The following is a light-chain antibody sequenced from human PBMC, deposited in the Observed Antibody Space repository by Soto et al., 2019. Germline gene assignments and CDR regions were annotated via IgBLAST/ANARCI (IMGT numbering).Light chain of an antibody. CDR2: DAS. CDR1: QSVSNN. Sequence: ILMTQSPATLSVSPGERATLSCRASQSVSNNLAWYQQKPGQAPRLLIYDASTRATGIPARFSGSGSGTDFTLTISGLQAEDFAVYDCQQYNNWPPLTFGQGTKVEIK. CDR3: QQYNNWPPLT. J-gene: IGKJ1*01. V-gene: IGKV3-15*01.